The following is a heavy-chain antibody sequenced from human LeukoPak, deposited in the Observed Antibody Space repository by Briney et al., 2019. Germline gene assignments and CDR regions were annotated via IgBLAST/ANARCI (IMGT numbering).Heavy chain of an antibody. Sequence: GGSLRLSCAASGFTFSSYWMSWVRQAPGKGLEWVANIKQDGSEKYYVDSVKGRFTISRDNAKNSLYLQMNSLRAEDTAVYYCARAKLYCSSTSCYDFDYWGQGTLVTVSS. CDR1: GFTFSSYW. CDR2: IKQDGSEK. V-gene: IGHV3-7*03. J-gene: IGHJ4*02. CDR3: ARAKLYCSSTSCYDFDY. D-gene: IGHD2-2*01.